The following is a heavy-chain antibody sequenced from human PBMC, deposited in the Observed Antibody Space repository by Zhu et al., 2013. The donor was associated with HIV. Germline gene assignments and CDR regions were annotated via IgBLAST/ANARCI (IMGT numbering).Heavy chain of an antibody. D-gene: IGHD1-26*01. Sequence: QVQLVQSGADVXKPGASVQVSCKIFGDTFSPNYLHWVRQAPGQGLEWMGWIDPYSGATRYGQKFQGRVTMTRDRSINTVFMELTGLTSGDTAVFYCVRDGGNNRMWEHYDFWGQGTLITVSS. CDR3: VRDGGNNRMWEHYDF. J-gene: IGHJ4*02. CDR2: IDPYSGAT. CDR1: GDTFSPNY. V-gene: IGHV1-2*02.